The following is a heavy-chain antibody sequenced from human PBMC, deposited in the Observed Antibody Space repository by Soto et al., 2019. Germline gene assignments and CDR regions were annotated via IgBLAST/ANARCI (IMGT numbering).Heavy chain of an antibody. V-gene: IGHV3-30-3*01. J-gene: IGHJ6*02. D-gene: IGHD3-22*01. CDR2: VSYDGSNQ. CDR3: ARDGTSLRDYDTEDYFQAGDV. CDR1: GFTRISHA. Sequence: QSGGSLRLSCAVYGFTRISHAMHWVRQAPGKGLEWVAFVSYDGSNQYYADSAKGRFTVSRDNSNDTVYLQMNSLGADDTAVYYCARDGTSLRDYDTEDYFQAGDVWGPGTTVTVSS.